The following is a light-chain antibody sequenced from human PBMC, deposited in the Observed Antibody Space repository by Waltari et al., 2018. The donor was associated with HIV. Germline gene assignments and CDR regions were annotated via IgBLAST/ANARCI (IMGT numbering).Light chain of an antibody. J-gene: IGKJ3*01. CDR1: LSLFLSSTKNNY. V-gene: IGKV4-1*01. CDR2: WAS. Sequence: DYVLTQSPDSLSLSLGVRSTINCQSSLSLFLSSTKNNYLDWYQQKPGQPPKLLIYWASTRESGVTDRFSGGGSGTDFTLTISSLQAEDVAVYFCQQYYYFPQTFGPGTKVDI. CDR3: QQYYYFPQT.